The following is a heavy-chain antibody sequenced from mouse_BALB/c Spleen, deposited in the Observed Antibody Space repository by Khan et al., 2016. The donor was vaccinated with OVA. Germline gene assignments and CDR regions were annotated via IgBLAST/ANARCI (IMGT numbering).Heavy chain of an antibody. CDR1: GYTFTDFY. CDR3: ARMDTTSLDY. V-gene: IGHV1-77*01. Sequence: QVQLQQSGTDLARPGASVKVSCKASGYTFTDFYITWVKQRTGQGLEWIGEIYPGSGNTYYNEHFKGKASLTADKSSKTAYMQLSSLTSEDSAVYFCARMDTTSLDYWGQGTTLTVSS. CDR2: IYPGSGNT. D-gene: IGHD2-3*01. J-gene: IGHJ2*01.